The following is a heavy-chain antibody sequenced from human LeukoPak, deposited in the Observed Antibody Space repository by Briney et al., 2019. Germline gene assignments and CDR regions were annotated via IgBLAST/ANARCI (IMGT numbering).Heavy chain of an antibody. J-gene: IGHJ4*02. D-gene: IGHD6-19*01. CDR1: GFTFSSYS. Sequence: GGSLRLSCAASGFTFSSYSMNWVRQAPGKGLEWVAHINEDGSEKYYVDSVKGRFTISRDNAKNSLYLQMNSLRVEDTAVYYCARDRAVAGLCDYWGQGTLVTVSS. CDR2: INEDGSEK. CDR3: ARDRAVAGLCDY. V-gene: IGHV3-7*01.